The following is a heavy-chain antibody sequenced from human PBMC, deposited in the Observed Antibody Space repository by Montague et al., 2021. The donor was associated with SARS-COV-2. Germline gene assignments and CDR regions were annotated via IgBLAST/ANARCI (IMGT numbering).Heavy chain of an antibody. D-gene: IGHD2-2*01. CDR1: GGSIGTGYYF. J-gene: IGHJ3*02. Sequence: SETLSLTCTVSGGSIGTGYYFWSWIRQSPGKGLEWLGTVFYRGNTYYNPSLKSRVTISVDTSTSQFSLKLTSVTVAETAIYFCARRNYCSSSSCYNGGFDNWGQGAVVTVSS. CDR2: VFYRGNT. CDR3: ARRNYCSSSSCYNGGFDN. V-gene: IGHV4-39*01.